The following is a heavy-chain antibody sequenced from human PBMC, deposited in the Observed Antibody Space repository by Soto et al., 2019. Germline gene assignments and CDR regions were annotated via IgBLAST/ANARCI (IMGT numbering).Heavy chain of an antibody. Sequence: GGSMRLSCAASGFTFSSYAMSWVRQAQGKGLEWVSAISGSGGSTYYADSVKGRFTISRDNSKNTLYLQMNSLRAEDTAVYYCAYHGDALATDYFDYWGQGTLVTVSS. D-gene: IGHD5-12*01. CDR2: ISGSGGST. J-gene: IGHJ4*02. CDR3: AYHGDALATDYFDY. V-gene: IGHV3-23*01. CDR1: GFTFSSYA.